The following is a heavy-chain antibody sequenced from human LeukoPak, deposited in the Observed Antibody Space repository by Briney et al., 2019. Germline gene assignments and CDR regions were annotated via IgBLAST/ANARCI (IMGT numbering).Heavy chain of an antibody. Sequence: GASVKVSCKASGYTFTGYYMHWVRQAPGQGLEWMGWINPNSGGTNYAQKFQGWVTMTRDTSISTVYMELRRLRSDDTAVYYCARDRVPTAMVTGYGMDVWGQGTTVTVSS. CDR1: GYTFTGYY. V-gene: IGHV1-2*04. D-gene: IGHD5-18*01. CDR3: ARDRVPTAMVTGYGMDV. J-gene: IGHJ6*02. CDR2: INPNSGGT.